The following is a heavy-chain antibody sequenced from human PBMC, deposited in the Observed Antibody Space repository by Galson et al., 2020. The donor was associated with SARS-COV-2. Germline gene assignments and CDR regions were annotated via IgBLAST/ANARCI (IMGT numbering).Heavy chain of an antibody. CDR2: IFFDGSEK. CDR1: GFTFSDHA. V-gene: IGHV3-33*08. Sequence: GESLKISCAASGFTFSDHAMHWVRQAPGKGLEWVAQIFFDGSEKYYGDSVRGRFTISRDSSKNTVYLQMNNLRVDDTAVYYCARDGQSSRGWAGGYWGQGTLLTLAS. CDR3: ARDGQSSRGWAGGY. J-gene: IGHJ4*02. D-gene: IGHD2-8*02.